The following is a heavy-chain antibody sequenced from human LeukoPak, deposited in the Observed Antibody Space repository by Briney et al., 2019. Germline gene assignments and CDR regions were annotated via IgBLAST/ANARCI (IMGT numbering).Heavy chain of an antibody. Sequence: ASVKVSCKASGYTFTSYDINWVRQAPGQGLEWMGGIIPIFGTANYAQKFQGRVTITADESTSTAYMELSSLRSEDTAVYYCARGDQYQLLSVPRFDPWGQGTLVTVSS. CDR1: GYTFTSYD. CDR2: IIPIFGTA. J-gene: IGHJ5*02. V-gene: IGHV1-69*13. D-gene: IGHD2-2*01. CDR3: ARGDQYQLLSVPRFDP.